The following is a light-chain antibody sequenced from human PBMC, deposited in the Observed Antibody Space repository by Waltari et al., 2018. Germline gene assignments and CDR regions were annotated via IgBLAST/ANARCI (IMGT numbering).Light chain of an antibody. Sequence: QSALTQPPSASGSPGQSVTIPCTGTSRDVGRYKYVSWYQQYPGKAPKLMIYEVTKRPSGVPDRFSGSKSGNTASLTVSGLQAEDEGDYYCSSYAGGNNLVFGGGTKLTVL. V-gene: IGLV2-8*01. CDR1: SRDVGRYKY. CDR2: EVT. CDR3: SSYAGGNNLV. J-gene: IGLJ2*01.